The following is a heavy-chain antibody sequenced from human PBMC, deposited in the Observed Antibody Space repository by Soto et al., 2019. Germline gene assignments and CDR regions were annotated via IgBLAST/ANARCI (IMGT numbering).Heavy chain of an antibody. CDR1: GDSFSSGDYK. J-gene: IGHJ4*02. V-gene: IGHV4-30-4*01. D-gene: IGHD4-17*01. Sequence: QVQLQESGPGLVKPSQTLSLTCTVSGDSFSSGDYKWSWIRQPPGKGLEWIGYIYYSGYTYNNPSLKSRLTMSVDTSKNQFSLKLRSVTAADTAVYYCAWSGDYVAFDYWGQGTLVTVSS. CDR3: AWSGDYVAFDY. CDR2: IYYSGYT.